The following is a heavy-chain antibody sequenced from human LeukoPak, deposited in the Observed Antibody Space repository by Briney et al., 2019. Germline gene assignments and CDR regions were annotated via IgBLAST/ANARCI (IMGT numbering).Heavy chain of an antibody. V-gene: IGHV3-53*01. D-gene: IGHD3-10*01. CDR2: IYSGGST. J-gene: IGHJ4*02. CDR1: GFTVSSNY. Sequence: GGSLRLSCAASGFTVSSNYMSWVRQAPGKGLEWVSVIYSGGSTYYADSVKGRFTISRDNSKNTLYLQMNSLRAEDTAVYYCARVLYYYGSGSYFYFDYWGQGTLVTVSS. CDR3: ARVLYYYGSGSYFYFDY.